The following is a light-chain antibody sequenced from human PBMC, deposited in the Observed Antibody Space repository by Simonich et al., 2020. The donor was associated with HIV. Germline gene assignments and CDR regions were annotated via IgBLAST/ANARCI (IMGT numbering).Light chain of an antibody. V-gene: IGKV1-39*01. CDR2: AAS. CDR1: QSISRY. CDR3: QQSYNTPQT. Sequence: DIQMTQSPSSLSASVGDRVTITCRASQSISRYLQWYQHKPRKAPKLLIYAASSLQSGVPSRFSGSGSGTDFTLTISSLQPEDFATYYCQQSYNTPQTFGQGTKVEIK. J-gene: IGKJ1*01.